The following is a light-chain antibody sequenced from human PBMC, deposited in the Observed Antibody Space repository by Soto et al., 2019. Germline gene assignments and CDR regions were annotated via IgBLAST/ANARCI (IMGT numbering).Light chain of an antibody. V-gene: IGKV1-17*03. J-gene: IGKJ1*01. Sequence: DIPMTQSPSAMSASVGDRVTITCRASQGVSDYLAWFQLKPGKVPKCLIYAASSLQSGVPSRFSGSGSGTEFTLTISSLQPEDFATYYCLQHDIYPWTFGQGTKVEIK. CDR2: AAS. CDR1: QGVSDY. CDR3: LQHDIYPWT.